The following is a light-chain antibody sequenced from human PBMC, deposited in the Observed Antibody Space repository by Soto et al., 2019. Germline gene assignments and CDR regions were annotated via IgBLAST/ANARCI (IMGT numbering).Light chain of an antibody. V-gene: IGKV3-11*01. J-gene: IGKJ2*01. Sequence: EIVLTQSPATLSLSPGERANLSCRASQSVSSYFAWYQQKPGQAPRLLIFDASSRATGIPARFNGSGSGTDFTRTISSLEPEDFAVYYCQQRSNWPSYTFGQGTKLEIK. CDR3: QQRSNWPSYT. CDR1: QSVSSY. CDR2: DAS.